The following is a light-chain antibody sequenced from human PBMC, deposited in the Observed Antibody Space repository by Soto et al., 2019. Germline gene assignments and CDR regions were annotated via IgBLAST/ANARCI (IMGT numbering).Light chain of an antibody. CDR1: QSLLHSNGYNY. V-gene: IGKV2-28*01. J-gene: IGKJ2*02. Sequence: DIVMTQSPLSLPVTPGEPASISCRSSQSLLHSNGYNYSDWYLQKPGQSPQLLISLGSIRASGVPDRFSGSGSGTAFTLKISRVEAEDVGVYYCMQALQTPPWTFGQGTKLEIK. CDR2: LGS. CDR3: MQALQTPPWT.